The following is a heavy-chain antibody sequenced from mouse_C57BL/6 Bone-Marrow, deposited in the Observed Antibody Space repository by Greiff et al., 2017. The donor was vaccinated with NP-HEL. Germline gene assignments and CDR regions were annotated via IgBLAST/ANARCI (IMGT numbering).Heavy chain of an antibody. Sequence: VQLQQSGAELVRPGASVKLSCTASGFNIKDDYMHWVKQRPEQGLEWIGWIDPENGDTEYAQKFQGKATLTADTSSNTAYLQLSSLTSEDTAVYYCTTYYDVSSYHFDYWGQGTTLTVSS. D-gene: IGHD1-1*01. CDR2: IDPENGDT. V-gene: IGHV14-4*01. CDR1: GFNIKDDY. J-gene: IGHJ2*01. CDR3: TTYYDVSSYHFDY.